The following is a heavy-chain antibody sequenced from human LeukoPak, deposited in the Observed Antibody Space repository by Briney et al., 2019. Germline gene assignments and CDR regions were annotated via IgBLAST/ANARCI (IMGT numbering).Heavy chain of an antibody. J-gene: IGHJ6*02. Sequence: SVKVSCKTSGGTFSSSAITWVRQAPGHGLEWMGRIIPALNITSYAQKFQGRVTITADTSTSTAYMELSSLRSEETAVYYCARDQGLTAPPPYGLDVWGQGTTVTVSS. V-gene: IGHV1-69*04. CDR2: IIPALNIT. D-gene: IGHD5-18*01. CDR3: ARDQGLTAPPPYGLDV. CDR1: GGTFSSSA.